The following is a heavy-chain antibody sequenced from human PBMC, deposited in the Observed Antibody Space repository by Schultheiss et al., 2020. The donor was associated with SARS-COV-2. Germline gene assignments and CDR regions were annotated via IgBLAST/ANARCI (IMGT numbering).Heavy chain of an antibody. V-gene: IGHV2-70*01. Sequence: SGPTLVKPTQTLTLTCTFSGFSLSTSGVGVGWIRQPPGKALEWLALIDWDDDKHYSTSLKTRLTISKDTSKNQVVLTMTNMDPVDTATYYCARIPEVYYGMDVWGQGTTGTVSS. J-gene: IGHJ6*02. CDR2: IDWDDDK. CDR3: ARIPEVYYGMDV. CDR1: GFSLSTSGVG. D-gene: IGHD1-14*01.